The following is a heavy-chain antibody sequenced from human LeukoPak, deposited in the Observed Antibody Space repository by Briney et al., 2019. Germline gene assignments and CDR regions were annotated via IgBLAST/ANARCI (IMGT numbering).Heavy chain of an antibody. D-gene: IGHD4-17*01. CDR2: IYSGGST. Sequence: GGSLRLSCAASGFTVSSNYMSWVRQAPGKGLEWGSVIYSGGSTYYADSVKGRFTISRDNSKNTLYLQMNSLRAEDTAVYYCARDLRYSGAFDIWGQGTMVTVSS. CDR1: GFTVSSNY. CDR3: ARDLRYSGAFDI. V-gene: IGHV3-66*02. J-gene: IGHJ3*02.